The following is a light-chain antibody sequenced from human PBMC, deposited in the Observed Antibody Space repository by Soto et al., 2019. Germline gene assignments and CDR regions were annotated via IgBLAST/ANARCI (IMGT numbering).Light chain of an antibody. J-gene: IGLJ1*01. CDR2: EVD. Sequence: QSVLTQPASVSGSPGQSITISCTGTSSDIGASNFVSWFQQHPGQAPKLIISEVDNRPSGVSNRFSGSKSGNTASLTISGLLAEDEADYYCSSYIMGSTLRVFGTGTKVTVL. CDR3: SSYIMGSTLRV. V-gene: IGLV2-14*01. CDR1: SSDIGASNF.